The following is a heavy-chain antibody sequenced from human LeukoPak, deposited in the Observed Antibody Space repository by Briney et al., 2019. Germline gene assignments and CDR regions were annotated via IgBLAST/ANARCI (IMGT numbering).Heavy chain of an antibody. Sequence: GGSLRLSCAASGFTFSNYWMTWVRQAPGKGLEWVANIKPDGGEKYSVDSVEGRFIISRDNAKNSLYMQMNSLRAEDTALYYCARTHYDDGSAYRSLDYWGQGTLVTVSS. D-gene: IGHD3-22*01. CDR2: IKPDGGEK. V-gene: IGHV3-7*01. CDR1: GFTFSNYW. J-gene: IGHJ4*02. CDR3: ARTHYDDGSAYRSLDY.